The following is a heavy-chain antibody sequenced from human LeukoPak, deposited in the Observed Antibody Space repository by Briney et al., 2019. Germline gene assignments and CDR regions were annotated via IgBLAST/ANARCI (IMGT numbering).Heavy chain of an antibody. J-gene: IGHJ2*01. CDR3: ATSSYDTAGKYFDL. V-gene: IGHV4-61*02. CDR2: IYTSGCT. D-gene: IGHD3-22*01. Sequence: SETLSLTCTVSGGSISSGSYYWSWIRQPAGKGLEWIGRIYTSGCTNYNPSLKSRVTISVDTSKNQFSLKLSSVTAADTAVYYCATSSYDTAGKYFDLWGRGTLVTVSS. CDR1: GGSISSGSYY.